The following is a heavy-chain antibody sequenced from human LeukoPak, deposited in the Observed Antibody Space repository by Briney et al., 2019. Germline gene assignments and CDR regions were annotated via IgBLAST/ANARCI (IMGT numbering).Heavy chain of an antibody. CDR3: ATLRYDYGDANWFDP. D-gene: IGHD4-17*01. CDR1: GFTFSSYS. CDR2: ISSSSSYI. J-gene: IGHJ5*02. V-gene: IGHV3-21*01. Sequence: GGSLRLSCAASGFTFSSYSMNWVRQAPGKGLEWVSSISSSSSYIYYADSVKGRFTISRDNAKNSLYLQMNSLRAEDTAVYYCATLRYDYGDANWFDPWGQGTLVTVSS.